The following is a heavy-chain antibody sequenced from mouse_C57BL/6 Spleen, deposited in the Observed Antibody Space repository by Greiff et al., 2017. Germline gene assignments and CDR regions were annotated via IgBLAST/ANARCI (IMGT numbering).Heavy chain of an antibody. CDR2: IYPGDGDT. CDR1: GYAFSGYW. CDR3: ASTPFHYYAMDY. Sequence: QVQLQHSGAELVKPGASVKISCKASGYAFSGYWMNWVKQRPGKGLEWIGQIYPGDGDTLYNGKFKGKATLTADKSSSPAYMQLSSLTSEDSAVYFCASTPFHYYAMDYWGQGTSVTFSS. J-gene: IGHJ4*01. V-gene: IGHV1-80*01.